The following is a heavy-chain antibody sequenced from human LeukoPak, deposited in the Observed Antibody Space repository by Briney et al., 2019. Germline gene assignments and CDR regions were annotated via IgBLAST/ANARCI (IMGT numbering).Heavy chain of an antibody. CDR3: ALYYYDSSGYWPFDY. Sequence: ASVKVSCKASGGTFSSYAISWVRQAPGQGLEWMGGIIPIFGTANYAQKFQGRVTITTDESTSTAYMELSSLRSEDTAVYYCALYYYDSSGYWPFDYWGQGTLVTVSS. J-gene: IGHJ4*02. V-gene: IGHV1-69*05. D-gene: IGHD3-22*01. CDR1: GGTFSSYA. CDR2: IIPIFGTA.